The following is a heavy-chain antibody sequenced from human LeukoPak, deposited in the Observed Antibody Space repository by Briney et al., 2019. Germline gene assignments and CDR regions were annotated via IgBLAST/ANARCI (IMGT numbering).Heavy chain of an antibody. Sequence: PGGSLRLSCAASGFTFSSYWMSRVRQAPGKGLEWVANIKQEGSEKYYVDSVKGRFTISRDNAKNSLYLQMNSLRAEDTAVYYCARDKSYGDSSDYWGQGTLVTVSS. CDR1: GFTFSSYW. D-gene: IGHD4-17*01. CDR2: IKQEGSEK. CDR3: ARDKSYGDSSDY. J-gene: IGHJ4*02. V-gene: IGHV3-7*01.